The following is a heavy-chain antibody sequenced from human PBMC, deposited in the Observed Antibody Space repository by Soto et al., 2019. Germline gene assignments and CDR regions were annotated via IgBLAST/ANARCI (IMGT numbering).Heavy chain of an antibody. V-gene: IGHV1-69*01. CDR3: ARVGYSYGYWSYNWFDP. J-gene: IGHJ5*02. Sequence: QVQLVQSGAEVKKPGSSVKVSCKASGGTFSSYAISWVRQAPGQGLEWMGGIIPIFGTANYAQKFQGRVTITADESTSTAYMELSSLRSEDTAVYYCARVGYSYGYWSYNWFDPWGQGTLVTVSS. CDR1: GGTFSSYA. D-gene: IGHD5-18*01. CDR2: IIPIFGTA.